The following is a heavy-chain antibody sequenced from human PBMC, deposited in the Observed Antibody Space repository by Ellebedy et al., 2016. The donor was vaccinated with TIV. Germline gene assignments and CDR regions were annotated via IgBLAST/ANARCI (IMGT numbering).Heavy chain of an antibody. CDR2: IYHSGST. CDR3: ARREGSETWGPFDY. CDR1: GGSISTRNW. Sequence: SETLSLXXAVSGGSISTRNWRNWVRQPPGKGLEWIGEIYHSGSTNYSPSLKSRVTISVDSSKNQFSLKLTSVTAADTAIYYCARREGSETWGPFDYWGQGTLVTVSS. D-gene: IGHD3-16*01. V-gene: IGHV4-4*02. J-gene: IGHJ4*02.